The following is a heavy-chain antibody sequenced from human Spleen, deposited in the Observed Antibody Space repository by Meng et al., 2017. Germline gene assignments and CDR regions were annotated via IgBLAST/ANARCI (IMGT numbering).Heavy chain of an antibody. V-gene: IGHV3-48*03. CDR1: GFTFSSYE. CDR2: ISSSGSTI. CDR3: AKTKSIAAAGEGVYYYYGMDV. Sequence: GESLKISCAASGFTFSSYEMNWVRQAPGKGLEWVSYISSSGSTIYYADSVKGRFTISRDNAKNSLYLQMNSLRAEDTAVYYCAKTKSIAAAGEGVYYYYGMDVWGQGTTVTVSS. J-gene: IGHJ6*02. D-gene: IGHD6-13*01.